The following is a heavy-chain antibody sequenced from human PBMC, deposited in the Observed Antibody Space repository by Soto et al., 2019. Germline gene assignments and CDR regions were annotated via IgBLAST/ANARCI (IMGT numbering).Heavy chain of an antibody. CDR3: VRGSLWFGEHSRMAV. V-gene: IGHV1-8*01. CDR2: MNPNNGTT. CDR1: GYTFSSYD. J-gene: IGHJ6*02. Sequence: QVQLVQSGAEVNKPGASVKVSCKAPGYTFSSYDLNWVRPATGQGLEWMGWMNPNNGTTGYAQKLKGGVTLTRNTSIRTAYMELSRLTSEDTAVSYCVRGSLWFGEHSRMAVWGHGSTFTASS. D-gene: IGHD3-10*01.